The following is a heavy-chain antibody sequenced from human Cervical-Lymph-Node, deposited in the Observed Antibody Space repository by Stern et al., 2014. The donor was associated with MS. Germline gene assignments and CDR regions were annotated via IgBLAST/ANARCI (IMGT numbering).Heavy chain of an antibody. CDR1: GFTFDDYA. Sequence: EVQLVESGGGLVQPGRSLRLSCAASGFTFDDYAMHWVRQAPGKGLEWVSGISWNSGTIGYADSVKGRFAISRDNAKNSLYLQMNSLRTEDTALYYCVKDISWGELRHFEYWGQGTLVTVSS. J-gene: IGHJ4*02. CDR3: VKDISWGELRHFEY. V-gene: IGHV3-9*01. D-gene: IGHD1-7*01. CDR2: ISWNSGTI.